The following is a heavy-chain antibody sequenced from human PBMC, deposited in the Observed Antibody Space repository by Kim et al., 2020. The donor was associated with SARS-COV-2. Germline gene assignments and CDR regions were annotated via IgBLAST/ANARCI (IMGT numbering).Heavy chain of an antibody. CDR3: ARAVSGSYFPAYYYYGMDV. CDR2: IGTSGDT. J-gene: IGHJ6*02. CDR1: GFTFSSYD. Sequence: GGSLRLSCAASGFTFSSYDMHWVRQAPGKGLEWVSTIGTSGDTYYPGSVKGRFTISRENAKNSLYLQMNSLRAGDTAVYYCARAVSGSYFPAYYYYGMDVWGQGTPVTVSS. V-gene: IGHV3-13*04. D-gene: IGHD1-26*01.